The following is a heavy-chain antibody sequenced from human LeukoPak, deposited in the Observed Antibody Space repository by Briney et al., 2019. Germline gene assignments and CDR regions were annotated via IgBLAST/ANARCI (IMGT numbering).Heavy chain of an antibody. CDR1: GFTFSSYA. Sequence: GGSLRLSCAASGFTFSSYAMSWVRQAPGKGLEWVSAISGSGGSTYSADSVKGQFTISSDNSKNTLYLQMHSLRAEDTAVYYCAKDLDILAGYYYFDYWGQGTLVTVSS. J-gene: IGHJ4*02. V-gene: IGHV3-23*01. CDR3: AKDLDILAGYYYFDY. D-gene: IGHD3-9*01. CDR2: ISGSGGST.